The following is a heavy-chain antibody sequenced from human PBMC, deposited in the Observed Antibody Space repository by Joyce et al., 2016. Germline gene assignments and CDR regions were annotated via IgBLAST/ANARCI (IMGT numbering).Heavy chain of an antibody. V-gene: IGHV3-48*04. CDR2: INSDSRTI. J-gene: IGHJ4*02. Sequence: EVQLVESGGGLVQPGESLRLSCAASEFTFSDYDMNWVRQAPGKGLEWVSYINSDSRTIFYADSVKGRFTISRDNAKNSLYLQMNSLRAEDTAVYYCLLLMLDYWGQGTLVTVSS. D-gene: IGHD2-15*01. CDR1: EFTFSDYD. CDR3: LLLMLDY.